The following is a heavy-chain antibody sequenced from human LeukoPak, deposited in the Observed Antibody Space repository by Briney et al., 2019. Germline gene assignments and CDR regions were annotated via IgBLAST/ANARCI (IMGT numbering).Heavy chain of an antibody. CDR2: TYYKSKWYH. J-gene: IGHJ4*02. V-gene: IGHV6-1*01. CDR1: GDSVSNNSAA. Sequence: SQTLSLTCAISGDSVSNNSAAWNWIRQSPSRGLEWLGRTYYKSKWYHDYAMSAKSRLIINPDTSKNQVSLQLNSVTPEDSAVYFCARGQAQFDFWGQGTLVTVSS. CDR3: ARGQAQFDF.